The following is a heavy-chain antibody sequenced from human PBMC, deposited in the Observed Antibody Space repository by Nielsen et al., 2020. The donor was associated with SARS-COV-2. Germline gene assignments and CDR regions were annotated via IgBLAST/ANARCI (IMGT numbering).Heavy chain of an antibody. Sequence: WVRQAPGQGLEWMGWFNTYTGNPTYAQGFTGRFVFSMDTSASTAYLQISSLKAEDTAVYYCARERTTVTTRFIFYYYGMDVWGQGTTVTVSS. J-gene: IGHJ6*02. CDR3: ARERTTVTTRFIFYYYGMDV. CDR2: FNTYTGNP. D-gene: IGHD4-17*01. V-gene: IGHV7-81*01.